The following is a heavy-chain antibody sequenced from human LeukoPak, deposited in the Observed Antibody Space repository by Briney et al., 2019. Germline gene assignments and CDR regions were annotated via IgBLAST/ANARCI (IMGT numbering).Heavy chain of an antibody. V-gene: IGHV3-30*04. CDR2: ISYDGSNK. CDR1: GFTFSSYA. Sequence: QPGRSLRLSCAASGFTFSSYAMHWVRQAPGKGLEWVAVISYDGSNKYYADSVKGRFTISRDNSKNTLYLQMNSLRAEDTAVYYCARGPDDYSKTFDYWGQGTLVTVSS. CDR3: ARGPDDYSKTFDY. D-gene: IGHD4-11*01. J-gene: IGHJ4*02.